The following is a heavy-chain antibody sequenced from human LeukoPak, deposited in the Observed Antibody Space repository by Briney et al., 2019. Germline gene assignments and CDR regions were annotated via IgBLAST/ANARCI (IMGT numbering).Heavy chain of an antibody. V-gene: IGHV3-23*01. Sequence: SGGSLRLSCAVSGFTISSYAMSWVRQAPGKGLEWVSAMSGSAGSTYYADSVKGRITISRDNSKNTLYLQMNSLRAEDTAVYYCATTRSGWFDPWGQGTLVTVSS. CDR1: GFTISSYA. D-gene: IGHD1-7*01. CDR2: MSGSAGST. J-gene: IGHJ5*02. CDR3: ATTRSGWFDP.